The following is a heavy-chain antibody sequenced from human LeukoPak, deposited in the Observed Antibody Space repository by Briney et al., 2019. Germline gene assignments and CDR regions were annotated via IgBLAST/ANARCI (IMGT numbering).Heavy chain of an antibody. Sequence: GGSLRLSCAASGFTFSSYSMNWVRQAPGKGLEWVSVIYNDGSTYYVDSVKGSLTISRDNSKNTLYLQMNTLRAEDTAVYYCVGYGGNSFWGQGTLVAVSS. V-gene: IGHV3-66*01. D-gene: IGHD4-23*01. CDR1: GFTFSSYS. CDR2: IYNDGST. J-gene: IGHJ4*02. CDR3: VGYGGNSF.